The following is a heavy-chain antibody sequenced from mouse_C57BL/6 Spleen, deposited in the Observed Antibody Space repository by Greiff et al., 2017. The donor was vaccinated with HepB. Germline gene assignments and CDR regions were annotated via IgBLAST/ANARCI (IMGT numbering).Heavy chain of an antibody. D-gene: IGHD2-4*01. V-gene: IGHV1-82*01. Sequence: VQLQQSGPELVKPGASVKISCKASGYAFSSSWMNWVKQRPGKGLEWIGRIYPGDGDTNYNGKFKGKATLTADKSSSTAYMQLSSLTSSDSAVYFWSRYYEYYMWGYYFCYWGQGTTLTVSS. CDR2: IYPGDGDT. J-gene: IGHJ2*01. CDR1: GYAFSSSW. CDR3: SRYYEYYMWGYYFCY.